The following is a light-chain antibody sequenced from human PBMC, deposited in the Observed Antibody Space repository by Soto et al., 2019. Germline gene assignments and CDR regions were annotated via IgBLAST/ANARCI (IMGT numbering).Light chain of an antibody. CDR2: EAA. J-gene: IGKJ5*01. CDR3: QQYYSYPIT. Sequence: PYTRSAFVGDRVTITCRASQSISSSLAWYQQKPGKAPKVLIYEAANLESGVPSRFSGSGSGTDFTLTISCLQSEDFATYYCQQYYSYPITFGQGTRLEIK. V-gene: IGKV1-5*03. CDR1: QSISSS.